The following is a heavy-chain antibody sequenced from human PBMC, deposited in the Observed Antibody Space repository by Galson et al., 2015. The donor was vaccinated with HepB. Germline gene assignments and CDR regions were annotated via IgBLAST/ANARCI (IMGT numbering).Heavy chain of an antibody. V-gene: IGHV6-1*01. D-gene: IGHD6-25*01. Sequence: CAISGDSVSSNSAAWNWIRQSPSRGLEWLGRTYYRSKWYNDYAVSVKSRITINPDTSESQFSLQLNSVTPEDTAVYYCAREAAGNEAYYFDYWGQGTLVTVSS. CDR3: AREAAGNEAYYFDY. CDR1: GDSVSSNSAA. J-gene: IGHJ4*02. CDR2: TYYRSKWYN.